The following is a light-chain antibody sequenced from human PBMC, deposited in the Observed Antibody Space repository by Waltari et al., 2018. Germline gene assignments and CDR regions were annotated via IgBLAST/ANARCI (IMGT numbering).Light chain of an antibody. CDR2: ENT. CDR1: SSNIGNNY. CDR3: GTWDSSLSGAV. V-gene: IGLV1-51*02. Sequence: QSVLTQPPSVSAAPGQRVTISCSGGSSNIGNNYVSWYRQFPGTAPKLPIYENTGRHSGIPCRFSGSKSGTSATLDITGLQAGDEADYYCGTWDSSLSGAVLGGGTHLTVL. J-gene: IGLJ7*01.